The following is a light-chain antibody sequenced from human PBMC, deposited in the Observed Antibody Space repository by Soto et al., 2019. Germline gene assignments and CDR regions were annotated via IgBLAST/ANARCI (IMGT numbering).Light chain of an antibody. CDR3: QQSSSTPHT. CDR1: QSIGTY. Sequence: DIQMTQSPSSLSASVGDRVTISCRASQSIGTYLDWYQFKAGKAPKLLIYSASSLQSGVPSRFSGSGSATDFTLTISSLQPGDFATYYWQQSSSTPHTGGQGTKVEMK. J-gene: IGKJ2*01. V-gene: IGKV1-39*01. CDR2: SAS.